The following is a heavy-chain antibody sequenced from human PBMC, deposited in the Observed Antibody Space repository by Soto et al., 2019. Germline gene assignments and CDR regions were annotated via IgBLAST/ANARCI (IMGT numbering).Heavy chain of an antibody. CDR2: ISYEGSNK. CDR1: GFTFSSYG. Sequence: QVQLVESGGGVVQPGRSLRLSCAASGFTFSSYGMHWLRQAPGKGLEWVAVISYEGSNKYYADSVKGRFTISRDNAKSTLYLYMNRLRAEDTAVYNCAKDRVGGSYYCFDYWGQGTLVTVSS. CDR3: AKDRVGGSYYCFDY. V-gene: IGHV3-30*18. J-gene: IGHJ4*02. D-gene: IGHD1-26*01.